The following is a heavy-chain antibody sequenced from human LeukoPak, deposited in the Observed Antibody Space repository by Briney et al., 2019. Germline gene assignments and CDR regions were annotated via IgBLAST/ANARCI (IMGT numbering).Heavy chain of an antibody. CDR2: TYYSGST. V-gene: IGHV4-39*01. J-gene: IGHJ4*02. Sequence: PSETLSLTCTVSGGSISSSSYYWGWIRQPPGKGLEWIGSTYYSGSTYYNPSLKSRVTISVDTSKNQFSLKLSSVTAADTAVYYCARHNRYGSGIDYWGQGTLVTVSS. CDR1: GGSISSSSYY. CDR3: ARHNRYGSGIDY. D-gene: IGHD3-10*01.